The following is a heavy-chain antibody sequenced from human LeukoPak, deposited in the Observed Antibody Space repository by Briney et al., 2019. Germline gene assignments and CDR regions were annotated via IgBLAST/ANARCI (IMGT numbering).Heavy chain of an antibody. CDR2: ISYDGGNK. J-gene: IGHJ6*02. Sequence: GGSLRLSCAASGFTFSSYAMHWVRQAPGKGLEWVAVISYDGGNKYYADSVKGRFTISRDNSKNTLYLQMNSLRAEDTAVYNCARVWDRGYSYGYGGEYYYYGMDVWGQGTTVTVSS. CDR3: ARVWDRGYSYGYGGEYYYYGMDV. D-gene: IGHD5-18*01. CDR1: GFTFSSYA. V-gene: IGHV3-30-3*01.